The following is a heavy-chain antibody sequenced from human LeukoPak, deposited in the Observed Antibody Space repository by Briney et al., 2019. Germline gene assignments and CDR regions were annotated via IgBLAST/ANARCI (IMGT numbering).Heavy chain of an antibody. CDR2: INHSGST. CDR1: GGSFSGYY. V-gene: IGHV4-34*01. CDR3: ARHYYDSSGYNSYYYYYYMDV. Sequence: SETLSLTCAVYGGSFSGYYWSWIRQPPGKGLEWIGEINHSGSTNYNPSLKSRVTISVDTSKNQFSLKLSSVTAADTAVYYCARHYYDSSGYNSYYYYYYMDVWGKGTTVTISS. D-gene: IGHD3-22*01. J-gene: IGHJ6*03.